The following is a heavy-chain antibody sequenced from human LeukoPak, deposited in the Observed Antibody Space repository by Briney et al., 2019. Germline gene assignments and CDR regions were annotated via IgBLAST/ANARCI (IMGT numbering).Heavy chain of an antibody. CDR2: IDPSDSYT. V-gene: IGHV5-10-1*01. CDR3: ARHYGAAGDFDY. CDR1: GYSFTSYW. J-gene: IGHJ4*02. Sequence: RGESLKISCKGSGYSFTSYWISWVRQMPGKGLEWMGRIDPSDSYTNYSPSFEGHVTISADKSISTAYLQWSSLKASDIATYYCARHYGAAGDFDYWGQGTLVTVSS. D-gene: IGHD6-13*01.